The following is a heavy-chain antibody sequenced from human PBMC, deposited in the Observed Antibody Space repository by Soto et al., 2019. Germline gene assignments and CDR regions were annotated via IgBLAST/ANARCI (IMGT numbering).Heavy chain of an antibody. Sequence: SVKVSCKVSGYTLTELSMHWVRQAPGKGLEWMGGFDPEDGETIYAQKFQGRVTMTEDTSTDTAYMELSSLRSEDTAVYYCATNTETSSGWYLAPFDLWGRGTLVTVSS. CDR1: GYTLTELS. D-gene: IGHD6-19*01. CDR2: FDPEDGET. CDR3: ATNTETSSGWYLAPFDL. V-gene: IGHV1-24*01. J-gene: IGHJ2*01.